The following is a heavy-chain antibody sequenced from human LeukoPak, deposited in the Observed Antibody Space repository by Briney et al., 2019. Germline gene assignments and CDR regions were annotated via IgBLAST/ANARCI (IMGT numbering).Heavy chain of an antibody. CDR1: GFTFSTSW. D-gene: IGHD2-15*01. V-gene: IGHV3-7*01. CDR2: INPDGRAT. J-gene: IGHJ1*01. Sequence: GGSLRLSCAASGFTFSTSWMSWVRQAPGKGLEWLANINPDGRATFYVDSVKGRFIISRDNAKNSLFLQMSSLRDDDTALHYCASSHDSAGNDWGQGTVVTVYS. CDR3: ASSHDSAGND.